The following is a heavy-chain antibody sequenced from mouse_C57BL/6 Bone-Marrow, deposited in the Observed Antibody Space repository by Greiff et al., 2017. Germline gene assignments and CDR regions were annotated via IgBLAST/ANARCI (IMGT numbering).Heavy chain of an antibody. CDR2: IYPRSGNT. V-gene: IGHV1-81*01. CDR1: GYTFTSYG. CDR3: ARNYGSSYRYFDV. D-gene: IGHD1-1*01. J-gene: IGHJ1*03. Sequence: VQLQQSGAELARPGASVKLSCKASGYTFTSYGISWVKQRTGQGLEWIGEIYPRSGNTYYNEKFKGKATLTADKSSSTAYMELRSLTSEDSAVYFGARNYGSSYRYFDVWGTGTTVTVSS.